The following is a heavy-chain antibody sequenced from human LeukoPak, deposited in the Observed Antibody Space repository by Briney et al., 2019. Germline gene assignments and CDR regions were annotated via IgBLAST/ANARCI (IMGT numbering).Heavy chain of an antibody. Sequence: GGSLRLSCAASGFTFSAYGMYWVRQAPGKGLEWVSFIHFDARNTYHADSLKGRFTISRDDSTNTLFLLMNSLRTEDTATYYCARLKHSHDTSGFTADYWGQGTLVTVSS. CDR1: GFTFSAYG. CDR2: IHFDARNT. V-gene: IGHV3-30*06. CDR3: ARLKHSHDTSGFTADY. J-gene: IGHJ4*02. D-gene: IGHD3-22*01.